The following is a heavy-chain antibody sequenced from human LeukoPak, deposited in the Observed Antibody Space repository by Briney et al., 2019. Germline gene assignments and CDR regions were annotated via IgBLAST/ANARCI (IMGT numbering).Heavy chain of an antibody. V-gene: IGHV4-30-2*01. J-gene: IGHJ4*02. Sequence: SQTLSLTCTMSGGSISRGGHYWSWIRQPPGKGLEWIGYMYHSGSPYYNPSLKSRVTISVDTSKNQFSLKLSSVTAADTAVYYCARHLTGSLRSLDYWGQGTLVTVSS. CDR3: ARHLTGSLRSLDY. CDR1: GGSISRGGHY. CDR2: MYHSGSP. D-gene: IGHD3-16*01.